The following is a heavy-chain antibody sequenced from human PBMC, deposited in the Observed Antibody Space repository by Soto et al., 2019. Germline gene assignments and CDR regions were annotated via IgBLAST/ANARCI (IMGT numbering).Heavy chain of an antibody. V-gene: IGHV3-21*01. D-gene: IGHD1-1*01. J-gene: IGHJ6*02. CDR3: PRLQVIHPIYYYYGMDV. CDR2: ISSSRSYI. Sequence: VGSLRFSCAASGFTFSSYSMNWVRQAPGKGLEWVSSISSSRSYIYYADSVKGLFTISRDNTKNSPYQQMNSLRADDTVVSRAPRLQVIHPIYYYYGMDVWGQGTTVTVSS. CDR1: GFTFSSYS.